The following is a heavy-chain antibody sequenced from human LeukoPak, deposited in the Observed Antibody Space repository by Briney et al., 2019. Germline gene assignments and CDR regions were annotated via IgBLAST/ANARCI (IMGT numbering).Heavy chain of an antibody. CDR2: IKSDGSTT. CDR1: GFTFSSYW. J-gene: IGHJ4*02. V-gene: IGHV3-74*01. Sequence: GGSLRLSRAASGFTFSSYWMHWVRQAPGKGLVWVSRIKSDGSTTTYADSVKGRFTISRDNAKNTLYLQMNSLRAEDTAVYYCARVVDTHFDYWGQGTLVTVSS. CDR3: ARVVDTHFDY. D-gene: IGHD5-18*01.